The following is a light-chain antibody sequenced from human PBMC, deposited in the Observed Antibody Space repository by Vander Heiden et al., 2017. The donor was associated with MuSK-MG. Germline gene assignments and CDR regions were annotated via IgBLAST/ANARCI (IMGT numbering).Light chain of an antibody. CDR2: AAS. V-gene: IGKV1-39*01. Sequence: DIQMTQSPSSLSASVGDRVTITCRASQTIARYLNWYQQKPGKAPNLLIYAASSLQSGVPSRFSGSGSGTDFSLSISSLQPEDFATYYCQHNDGTPNTFGQRTKLEIK. CDR1: QTIARY. J-gene: IGKJ2*01. CDR3: QHNDGTPNT.